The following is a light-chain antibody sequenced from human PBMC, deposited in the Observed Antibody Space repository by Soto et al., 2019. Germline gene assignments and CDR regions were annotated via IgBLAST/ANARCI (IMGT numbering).Light chain of an antibody. J-gene: IGLJ1*01. Sequence: QSVLTQPASVSGSPGQSITISCTGTSSDVGAYNYDSWYQQYPGEAPKVIIYDVSQRPAGVSNRFSGSKSGNTASLTISGLQTQDEADYYGSSYTSATTYVFGTGTKVTVL. CDR1: SSDVGAYNY. V-gene: IGLV2-14*01. CDR3: SSYTSATTYV. CDR2: DVS.